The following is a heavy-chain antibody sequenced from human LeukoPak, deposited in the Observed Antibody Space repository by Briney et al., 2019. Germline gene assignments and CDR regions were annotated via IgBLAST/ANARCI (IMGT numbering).Heavy chain of an antibody. CDR1: GFTFSSYW. CDR2: IKQDGSEK. D-gene: IGHD3-10*01. Sequence: GGSLRLSCAASGFTFSSYWMSWVRQAPGKGLKWVANIKQDGSEKYYVDSVKGRFTISRDNAKNSLYLQMNSLRAEDTAVYYCARDFHYGSGSSLYWGQGTLVTVSS. V-gene: IGHV3-7*01. CDR3: ARDFHYGSGSSLY. J-gene: IGHJ4*02.